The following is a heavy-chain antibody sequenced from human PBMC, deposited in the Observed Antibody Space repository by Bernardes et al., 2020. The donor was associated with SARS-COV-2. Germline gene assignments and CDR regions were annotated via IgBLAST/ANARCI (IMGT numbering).Heavy chain of an antibody. CDR3: ARGGHSSSWYPDRYYFDY. V-gene: IGHV4-34*01. Sequence: SETLSLTCAVYGGSFSGYCWSWIRQPPGKGLEWIGEINHSGSTNYNPSLKSRVTISVDTSKNQFSLKLSSVTAADTAVYYCARGGHSSSWYPDRYYFDYWGQGTLVTVSS. D-gene: IGHD6-13*01. CDR2: INHSGST. CDR1: GGSFSGYC. J-gene: IGHJ4*02.